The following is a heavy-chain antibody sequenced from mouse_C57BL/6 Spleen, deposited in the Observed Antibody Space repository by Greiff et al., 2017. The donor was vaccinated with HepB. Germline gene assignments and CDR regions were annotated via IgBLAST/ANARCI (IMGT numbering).Heavy chain of an antibody. CDR2: IHPNSGST. CDR3: AREGTGTWFAY. Sequence: VQLQQPGAELVKPGASVKLSCKASGYTFTSYWMHWVKQRPGQGLEWIGMIHPNSGSTNYNEKFKSKATLTVDKSSSTAYMQLSSLTSEDTAVYYCAREGTGTWFAYWGQGTLVPVSA. CDR1: GYTFTSYW. D-gene: IGHD4-1*01. V-gene: IGHV1-64*01. J-gene: IGHJ3*01.